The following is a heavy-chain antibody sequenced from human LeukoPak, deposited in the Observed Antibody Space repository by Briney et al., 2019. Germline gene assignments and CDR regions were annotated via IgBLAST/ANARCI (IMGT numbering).Heavy chain of an antibody. Sequence: SETLSLTCAVYGGSFSGYYWSWIRQPPGKGLEWIGEINHSGSTNYNPSLKSRVTISVDTSKNQFSLKLSSVTAADTAVYYCARVSLWPLSPWGQGTLVTVPS. D-gene: IGHD2/OR15-2a*01. CDR1: GGSFSGYY. CDR3: ARVSLWPLSP. J-gene: IGHJ5*02. CDR2: INHSGST. V-gene: IGHV4-34*01.